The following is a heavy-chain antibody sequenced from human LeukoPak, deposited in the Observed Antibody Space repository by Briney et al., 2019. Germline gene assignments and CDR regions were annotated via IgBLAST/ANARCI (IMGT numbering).Heavy chain of an antibody. CDR1: GFTFSSYS. D-gene: IGHD3-10*01. CDR2: ISSRSSYI. V-gene: IGHV3-21*01. Sequence: GGSLRLSCAASGFTFSSYSMNWVRQAPGKGLEWVSSISSRSSYIYYADSVKGRFTISRDNAKNSLYLQMNSLRAEDTAVYYCARAGGSGSYQNWFDPWGQGTLVTVSS. CDR3: ARAGGSGSYQNWFDP. J-gene: IGHJ5*02.